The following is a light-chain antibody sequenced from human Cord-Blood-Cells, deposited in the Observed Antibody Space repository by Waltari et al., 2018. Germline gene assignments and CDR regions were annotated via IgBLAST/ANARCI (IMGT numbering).Light chain of an antibody. Sequence: DIVMTQSPDSLAVSLGESAPMKCKSSPSVLYSSNNKNYLAWYQQKPGQPPKLLIYWASTRESGVPDRFSGSGSGTDFTLTISSLQAEDVAVYYCQQYYSTPRTFGQGTKVEIK. J-gene: IGKJ1*01. CDR1: PSVLYSSNNKNY. CDR3: QQYYSTPRT. CDR2: WAS. V-gene: IGKV4-1*01.